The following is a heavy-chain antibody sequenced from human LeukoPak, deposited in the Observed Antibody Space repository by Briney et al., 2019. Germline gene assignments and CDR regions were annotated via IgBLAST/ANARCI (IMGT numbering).Heavy chain of an antibody. D-gene: IGHD3-3*01. Sequence: SETLSLTCTVSGGSISSYYWSWIRQPPGKGLEWIGYIYYSGSTNYNPSLKSRVTISVDTSKNQFSLKLSSVTAADTAVYYCARDGFRRDYYYYGMDVWGQGTTATVSS. J-gene: IGHJ6*02. CDR2: IYYSGST. V-gene: IGHV4-59*08. CDR3: ARDGFRRDYYYYGMDV. CDR1: GGSISSYY.